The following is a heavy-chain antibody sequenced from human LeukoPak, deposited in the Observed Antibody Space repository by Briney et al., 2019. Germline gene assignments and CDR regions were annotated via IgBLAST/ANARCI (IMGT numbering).Heavy chain of an antibody. CDR2: IYYSGST. V-gene: IGHV4-30-4*01. D-gene: IGHD3-10*01. CDR1: GGSISSGDYY. J-gene: IGHJ3*02. CDR3: ARLTIRDDAFDI. Sequence: PSQTLSLTCTVSGGSISSGDYYWSWIRQPPGKGLEWIGYIYYSGSTYYNPPLKSRVIISVDTSKNQFSLRLSSVTAADTAVYYCARLTIRDDAFDIWGQGTMVTVSS.